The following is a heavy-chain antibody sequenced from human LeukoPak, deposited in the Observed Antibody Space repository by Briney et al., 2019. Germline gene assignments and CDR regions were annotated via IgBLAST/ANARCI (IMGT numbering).Heavy chain of an antibody. CDR3: ARRYYYHGMDV. V-gene: IGHV5-51*01. Sequence: GESLKISCKGSGYSFTNYWIAWVRQMPGKGLEWMGIIYPDDSETRYSPSFQGQVTISADESLSTAYLQWSSLKASDTAMYYCARRYYYHGMDVWGQGTTVTVSS. CDR2: IYPDDSET. CDR1: GYSFTNYW. J-gene: IGHJ6*02.